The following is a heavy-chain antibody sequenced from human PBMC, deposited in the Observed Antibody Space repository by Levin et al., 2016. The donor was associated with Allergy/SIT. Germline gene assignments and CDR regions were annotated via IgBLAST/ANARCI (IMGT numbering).Heavy chain of an antibody. CDR3: ARDNAEPPSYYYGMDV. Sequence: SETLSLTCSVSGGSVTSGNYYWSWIRQPPGKGLEWIGYIYYDGSPTYNPSLESRVTISVDRSKNQFSLRLKSVTAADTAVYFCARDNAEPPSYYYGMDVWGQGTTVTVSS. CDR2: IYYDGSP. CDR1: GGSVTSGNYY. V-gene: IGHV4-61*01. D-gene: IGHD1-26*01. J-gene: IGHJ6*02.